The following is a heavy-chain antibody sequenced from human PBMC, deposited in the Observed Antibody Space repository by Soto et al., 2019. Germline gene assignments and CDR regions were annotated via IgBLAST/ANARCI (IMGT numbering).Heavy chain of an antibody. J-gene: IGHJ4*02. CDR1: GFNFGDYT. CDR3: AKETFGVGWTLDF. V-gene: IGHV3-23*01. Sequence: QLLESGGGLVQPGGSRRLSCAASGFNFGDYTMTWVRQAPGKGLVWISTISGGGGNSYYADVVKGRFTITRDNSKNTLYLQMNSLKGEDTALYYCAKETFGVGWTLDFWGQGILVTVSS. D-gene: IGHD6-19*01. CDR2: ISGGGGNS.